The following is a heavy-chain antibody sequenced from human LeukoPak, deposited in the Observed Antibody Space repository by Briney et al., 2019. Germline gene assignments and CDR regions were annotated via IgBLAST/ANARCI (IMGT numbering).Heavy chain of an antibody. CDR1: GFTFSSYA. D-gene: IGHD3-16*02. V-gene: IGHV3-30*04. CDR3: ARDIDGY. CDR2: ISYDGSNK. J-gene: IGHJ4*02. Sequence: GGSLRLSCAASGFTFSSYAMHWVRQAPGKGLEWVAVISYDGSNKYYADSVKGRFTISRDNAKNSPYLQMNSLRAEDTAVYYCARDIDGYWGQGTLVTVSS.